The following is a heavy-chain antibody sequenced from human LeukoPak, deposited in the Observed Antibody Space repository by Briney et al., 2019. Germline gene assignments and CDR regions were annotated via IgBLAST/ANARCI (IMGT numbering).Heavy chain of an antibody. V-gene: IGHV4-4*07. CDR2: IFPSGST. CDR3: ARDNLLEWSFDY. D-gene: IGHD3-3*01. Sequence: SETLSLTCTVPGGSITPDSWSWIRQPAGKGLEWIGRIFPSGSTNYNPSLKSRVSMSVDTSKNQFSLKVRSVAAADTAVYYCARDNLLEWSFDYWGQETLVTVSS. CDR1: GGSITPDS. J-gene: IGHJ4*02.